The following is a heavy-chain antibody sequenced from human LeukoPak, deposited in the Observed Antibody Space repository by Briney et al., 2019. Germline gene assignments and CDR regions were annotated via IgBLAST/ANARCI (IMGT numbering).Heavy chain of an antibody. D-gene: IGHD2-8*02. CDR1: GASTSTSGYN. Sequence: SETLSLTCTVSGASTSTSGYNWGWIRQPPGEGLEWIGTIYYSGRTYYNPSLKSRATISVDTSKNQFSLKLTSVTAADTAVYYCARLPTGFPNWFDPWGQGTLVTVSS. CDR2: IYYSGRT. J-gene: IGHJ5*02. V-gene: IGHV4-39*01. CDR3: ARLPTGFPNWFDP.